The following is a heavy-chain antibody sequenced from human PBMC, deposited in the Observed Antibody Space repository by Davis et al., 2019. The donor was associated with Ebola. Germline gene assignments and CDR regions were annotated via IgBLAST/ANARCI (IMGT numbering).Heavy chain of an antibody. Sequence: AASVKVSCKASGYTFTRHALNWVRQAPGQGLEWMGWINSNTGNPTYAQGFTGRFVFSLDTSVSTAYLQISSLKAEDTAVYYCARGQLVGDYWGQGTLVTVSS. CDR1: GYTFTRHA. V-gene: IGHV7-4-1*02. J-gene: IGHJ4*02. CDR3: ARGQLVGDY. D-gene: IGHD6-6*01. CDR2: INSNTGNP.